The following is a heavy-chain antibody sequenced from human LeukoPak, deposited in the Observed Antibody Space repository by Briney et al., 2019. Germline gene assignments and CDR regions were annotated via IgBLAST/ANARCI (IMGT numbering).Heavy chain of an antibody. V-gene: IGHV3-23*01. CDR3: AKQSTQRCYTGMDV. D-gene: IGHD2-2*02. J-gene: IGHJ6*02. Sequence: GGSLGLSCTASGLTLTNYAMSWVRQSPGKGLESISVISCSGATGTFYADSVRGRFAISRDNSKNTLYLQMDRLRAEDTALYYCAKQSTQRCYTGMDVWGQGTTVTVS. CDR1: GLTLTNYA. CDR2: ISCSGATGT.